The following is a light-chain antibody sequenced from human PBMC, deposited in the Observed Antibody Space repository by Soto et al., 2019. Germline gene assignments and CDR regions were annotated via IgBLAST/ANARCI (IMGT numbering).Light chain of an antibody. Sequence: EIVLAQSPVTLSWSPGERATLSCRASQSVSSSYLAWYQQKPGQAPRLLIYGASSRATGIPDRFSGSGSGTDFTLTISRLEPEDFAVYYCQQYGSSPTFGQGTKV. CDR3: QQYGSSPT. CDR1: QSVSSSY. CDR2: GAS. V-gene: IGKV3-20*01. J-gene: IGKJ1*01.